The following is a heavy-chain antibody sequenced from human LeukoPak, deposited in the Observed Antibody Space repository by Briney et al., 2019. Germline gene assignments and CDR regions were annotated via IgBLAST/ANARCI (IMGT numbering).Heavy chain of an antibody. CDR1: GGSISSYY. D-gene: IGHD6-13*01. J-gene: IGHJ4*02. CDR3: ARTAPGYSSSHLDY. Sequence: PSETLSLTCTVSGGSISSYYWSWIRQPPGKGLEWLGYIYYSGSTNYSPSLKSRVTISVDTSKNQFSLKLSSVTAADTAVYYCARTAPGYSSSHLDYWGQGTLVTVSS. V-gene: IGHV4-59*01. CDR2: IYYSGST.